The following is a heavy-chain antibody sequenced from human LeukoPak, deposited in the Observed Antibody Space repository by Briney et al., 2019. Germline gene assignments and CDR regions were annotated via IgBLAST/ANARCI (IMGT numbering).Heavy chain of an antibody. CDR3: ACGYSYGSDY. J-gene: IGHJ4*02. Sequence: SVKVSCKASGGTFSSYAISWVRQAPGQGLEWMGRIIPIFGTANYAQKFQGRVTITTGESTSTAYMELSSLRSEDTAVYYCACGYSYGSDYWGQGTLVTVPS. V-gene: IGHV1-69*05. D-gene: IGHD5-18*01. CDR1: GGTFSSYA. CDR2: IIPIFGTA.